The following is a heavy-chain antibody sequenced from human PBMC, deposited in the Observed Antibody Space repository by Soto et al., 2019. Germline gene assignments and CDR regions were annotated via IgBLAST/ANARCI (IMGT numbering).Heavy chain of an antibody. CDR3: ARAAIKGHQVARQLPPTRQPLDS. Sequence: ASETLSLTCAVYGESFSGHYWTWIRQPPGEGLEWIGEINRSGSTNYNPSLKSRVTISADTSKNQFSLKLTSVTAADTAVYYCARAAIKGHQVARQLPPTRQPLDSWGQGKLVT. J-gene: IGHJ4*02. CDR2: INRSGST. D-gene: IGHD2-15*01. CDR1: GESFSGHY. V-gene: IGHV4-34*01.